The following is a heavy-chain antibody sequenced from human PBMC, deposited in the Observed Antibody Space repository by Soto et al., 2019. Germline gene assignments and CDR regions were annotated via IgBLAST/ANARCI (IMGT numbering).Heavy chain of an antibody. D-gene: IGHD6-19*01. CDR1: GFTFSSYA. J-gene: IGHJ4*02. CDR3: ARRSSGWYFDY. CDR2: ISGSGGST. Sequence: EVQLLESGGGLVQPGGSLRLSCAASGFTFSSYAMNWVRQAPGRGLEWVSVISGSGGSTYYADSVKGRFTISRDNSKNTLYLQMNRLRAEDTAVYYCARRSSGWYFDYWGQGTVVTVSS. V-gene: IGHV3-23*01.